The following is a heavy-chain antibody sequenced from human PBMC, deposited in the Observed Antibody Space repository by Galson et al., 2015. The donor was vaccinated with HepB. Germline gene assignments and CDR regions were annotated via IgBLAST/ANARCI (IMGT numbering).Heavy chain of an antibody. CDR2: IYYTGST. J-gene: IGHJ4*02. D-gene: IGHD1-26*01. V-gene: IGHV4-59*01. CDR3: ARHARGHIVGALLDY. CDR1: GGSINSYY. Sequence: SETLSLTCTVSGGSINSYYWSWIRQPPGKGLEWIGYIYYTGSTNYNPSLKSRVTISVDTSKNQFSLKLSSVTAADTAMYYCARHARGHIVGALLDYWGQGTLVTVSS.